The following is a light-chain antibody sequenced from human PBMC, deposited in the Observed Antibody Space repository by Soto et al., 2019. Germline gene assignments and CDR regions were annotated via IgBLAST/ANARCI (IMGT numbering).Light chain of an antibody. J-gene: IGLJ2*01. CDR2: NNN. CDR3: EAWDDSLNGHVV. V-gene: IGLV1-44*01. CDR1: SSNIGRYT. Sequence: QSVLTQPPSASGTPGQRVTISCSGGSSNIGRYTVNWYQQLPGTAPKLLMYNNNQRPSGVPDRYSGYKSGTSTSLAISGLQPEDETDYYCEAWDDSLNGHVVFGGGTKLTVL.